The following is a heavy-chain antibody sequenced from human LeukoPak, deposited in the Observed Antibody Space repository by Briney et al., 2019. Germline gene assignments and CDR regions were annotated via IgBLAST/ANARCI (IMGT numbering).Heavy chain of an antibody. J-gene: IGHJ4*02. CDR1: GFIFSSYA. V-gene: IGHV3-33*06. Sequence: GGSLRLSCAASGFIFSSYAMNWVSQAPGKWLEWVAVIWYDGSNKYYADSVKGRFTISRDNSKNTLYLQMNSLRAEDTAVYYCAKGYGGLGFDYWGQGTLVTVSS. CDR3: AKGYGGLGFDY. CDR2: IWYDGSNK. D-gene: IGHD4-23*01.